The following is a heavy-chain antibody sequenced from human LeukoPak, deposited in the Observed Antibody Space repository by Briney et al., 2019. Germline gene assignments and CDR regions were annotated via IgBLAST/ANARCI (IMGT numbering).Heavy chain of an antibody. CDR1: GHSFTSSD. CDR2: MSPNSGNT. Sequence: ASVKVSCRASGHSFTSSDINWVRQAAGQGLEWMARMSPNSGNTGYAQKFQGRVTMTRDTSINTAYLELSSLRSEDTAVYYCVKTAQWGQGTLVTVSS. V-gene: IGHV1-8*01. CDR3: VKTAQ. J-gene: IGHJ4*02.